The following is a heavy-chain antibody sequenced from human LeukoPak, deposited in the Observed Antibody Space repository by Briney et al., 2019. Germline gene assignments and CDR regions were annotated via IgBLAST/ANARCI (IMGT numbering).Heavy chain of an antibody. V-gene: IGHV4-34*01. CDR3: APRGGIAAAGTGLGD. CDR1: GGSFSGYY. CDR2: INHSGST. Sequence: PSETLSLICAVYGGSFSGYYWSWIRQPPRKGLEWIGEINHSGSTNYNPSLKSRVTISVDTSKNQFSLKLSSVTAADTAVYYCAPRGGIAAAGTGLGDWGQGTLVTVSS. D-gene: IGHD6-13*01. J-gene: IGHJ4*02.